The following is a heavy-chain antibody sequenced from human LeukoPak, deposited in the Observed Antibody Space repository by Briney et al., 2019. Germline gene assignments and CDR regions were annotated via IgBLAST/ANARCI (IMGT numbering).Heavy chain of an antibody. V-gene: IGHV1-8*01. CDR1: GYTFTSYD. CDR2: MNPNGGNT. CDR3: ATANNYYDSSGYYYRDY. J-gene: IGHJ4*02. Sequence: ASVKVSCKASGYTFTSYDINWVRQATGQGLEWMGWMNPNGGNTGYAQKFQGRVTMTRNTSISTAYMELSSLRSEDTAVYYCATANNYYDSSGYYYRDYWGQGTLVTVSS. D-gene: IGHD3-22*01.